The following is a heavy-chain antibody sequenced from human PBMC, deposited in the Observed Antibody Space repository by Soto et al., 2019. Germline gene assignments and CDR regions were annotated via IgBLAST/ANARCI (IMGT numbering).Heavy chain of an antibody. CDR1: GYSFTSYW. CDR3: ARQGGTGWQRYYGRDV. Sequence: PGESLKISCKGSGYSFTSYWIGWVRQMPGKGLEWMGIIYPDDSDTRYSPSFQGQVTISADKSITTAYLQWSSLKASDTAIYYCARQGGTGWQRYYGRDVWGQVTTVTVSS. J-gene: IGHJ6*02. V-gene: IGHV5-51*01. CDR2: IYPDDSDT. D-gene: IGHD6-19*01.